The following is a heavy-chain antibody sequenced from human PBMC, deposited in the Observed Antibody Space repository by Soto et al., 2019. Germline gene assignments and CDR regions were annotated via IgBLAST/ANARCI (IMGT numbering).Heavy chain of an antibody. V-gene: IGHV1-18*01. CDR2: ISAYSGST. CDR3: ARDFTKSSSWHYYFDY. J-gene: IGHJ4*02. CDR1: GYTFTTYG. D-gene: IGHD6-13*01. Sequence: ASVKVSCKASGYTFTTYGISWVRQAPGQGLEWMGWISAYSGSTKFAQKLQGRVTMTTHTSTTTAYMELRGLTSDDTAVYYCARDFTKSSSWHYYFDYWGQGTRVTVS.